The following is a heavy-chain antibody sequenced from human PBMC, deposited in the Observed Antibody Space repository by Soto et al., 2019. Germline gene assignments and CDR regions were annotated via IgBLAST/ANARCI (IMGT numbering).Heavy chain of an antibody. CDR3: AKGPIVGANYNYYDMDV. D-gene: IGHD1-26*01. CDR2: FSGNGVNT. J-gene: IGHJ6*02. V-gene: IGHV3-23*01. Sequence: GGSLRLSCAGSGLSTSSKAMTWLRQAPGKGLEWVSSFSGNGVNTYYGDSVKGRFTISRDNSKNTLYLHMTSLRVEDTAVYYCAKGPIVGANYNYYDMDVWGQGTTVTVSS. CDR1: GLSTSSKA.